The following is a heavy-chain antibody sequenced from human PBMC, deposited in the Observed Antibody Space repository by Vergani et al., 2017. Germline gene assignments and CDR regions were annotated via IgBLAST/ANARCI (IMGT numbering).Heavy chain of an antibody. CDR3: ARLGGDYADPELYYFDY. CDR2: IYTSGST. J-gene: IGHJ4*02. V-gene: IGHV4-4*09. CDR1: GGSISSYY. D-gene: IGHD4-17*01. Sequence: QVQLQESGPGLVKPSETLSLTCTVSGGSISSYYWSWIRQPPGKGLEWIGYIYTSGSTNYNPSLKSRVTISVDTSKNQFSLKLSSLTAADTAVYYCARLGGDYADPELYYFDYWGQGTLVTVSS.